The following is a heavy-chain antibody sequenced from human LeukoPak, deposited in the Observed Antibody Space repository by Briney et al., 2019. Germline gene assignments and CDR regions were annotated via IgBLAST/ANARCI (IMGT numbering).Heavy chain of an antibody. J-gene: IGHJ4*02. Sequence: SETLSLTCTVSGGSISSYYWSRIRQPPGKGLEWIGYIYYSGSTNYNPSLKSRVTISVDTSKNQFSLKLSSVTAADTAVYYCARVDYGDYAVFDYWGQGTLVTVSS. CDR3: ARVDYGDYAVFDY. D-gene: IGHD4-17*01. CDR2: IYYSGST. CDR1: GGSISSYY. V-gene: IGHV4-59*01.